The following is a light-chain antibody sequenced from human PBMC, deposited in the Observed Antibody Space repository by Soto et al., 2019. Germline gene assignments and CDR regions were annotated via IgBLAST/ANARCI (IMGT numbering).Light chain of an antibody. J-gene: IGKJ4*01. CDR3: QQGYHWPLT. CDR2: VAS. Sequence: DIQMTQSPSSLSAFVGDSGTITCHARQWISTFLNWYHQKPGKAPNLLIHVASYLASGVPSNFSGTGSGTDFTLSIVTLQPEDFGTYYCQQGYHWPLTFGQGTKVEIK. V-gene: IGKV1-39*01. CDR1: QWISTF.